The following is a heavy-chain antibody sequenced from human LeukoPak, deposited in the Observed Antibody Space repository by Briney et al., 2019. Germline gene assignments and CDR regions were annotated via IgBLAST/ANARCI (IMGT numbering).Heavy chain of an antibody. Sequence: ASVKVSCTTSGYTFTGYYLHWMRQAPGQGLEWMGWINPNSGGTNYAQKFQGRVTMTRDTSISTAYMELSRLRSDDTAVYYRARDLVTVTTPQIDYWGQGTLVTVSS. D-gene: IGHD4-11*01. J-gene: IGHJ4*02. CDR3: ARDLVTVTTPQIDY. CDR1: GYTFTGYY. CDR2: INPNSGGT. V-gene: IGHV1-2*02.